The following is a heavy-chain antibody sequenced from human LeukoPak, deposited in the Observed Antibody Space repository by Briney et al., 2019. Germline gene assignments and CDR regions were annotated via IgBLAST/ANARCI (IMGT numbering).Heavy chain of an antibody. CDR2: IYYSGST. V-gene: IGHV4-59*08. J-gene: IGHJ6*02. CDR1: GSSISSYY. D-gene: IGHD3-9*01. Sequence: SETLSLTCTVSGSSISSYYWSWIRQPPGKGLEWIGYIYYSGSTNYNPSLNSRVTISVDTSKNQFSLKLSSVTAADTAVYYCARLTYYDILTGYYYGMDVWGQGTTVTVSS. CDR3: ARLTYYDILTGYYYGMDV.